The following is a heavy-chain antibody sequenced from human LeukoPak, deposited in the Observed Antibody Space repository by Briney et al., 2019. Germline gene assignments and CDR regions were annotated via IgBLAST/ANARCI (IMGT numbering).Heavy chain of an antibody. J-gene: IGHJ5*02. CDR2: INPSGGST. CDR1: GYTFTSYY. Sequence: ASVKVSCKASGYTFTSYYMHWVRQAPGQGLEWMGIINPSGGSTSYAQKFQGRVTMTRDMSTSTVYMELSSLRSEDRAAYYCARGVVVVAATTWFDPWGQGTLVTVSS. D-gene: IGHD2-15*01. V-gene: IGHV1-46*01. CDR3: ARGVVVVAATTWFDP.